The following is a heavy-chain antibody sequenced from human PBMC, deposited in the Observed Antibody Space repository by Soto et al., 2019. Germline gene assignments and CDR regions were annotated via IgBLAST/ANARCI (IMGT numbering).Heavy chain of an antibody. D-gene: IGHD2-15*01. CDR3: AKCKDSPILLYGMDV. CDR1: GFTFSSYA. Sequence: PGESLKISCAASGFTFSSYAMSWVRQAPGKGLEWVSAISGRGGSTYYADSVKGRFTISRDNSKNTLYLQMNSLRAEDTAVYYCAKCKDSPILLYGMDVWGQGTTVTVSS. CDR2: ISGRGGST. V-gene: IGHV3-23*01. J-gene: IGHJ6*02.